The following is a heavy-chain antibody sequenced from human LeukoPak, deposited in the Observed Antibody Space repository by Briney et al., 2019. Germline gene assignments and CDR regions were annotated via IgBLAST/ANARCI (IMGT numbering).Heavy chain of an antibody. CDR2: IYYSGST. J-gene: IGHJ4*02. Sequence: SQTLSLTCTVSGGSISSGGYYWSWIGQHPGKGLEWIGYIYYSGSTYYNPSLKSRVTISVDTSKNQLSLKLSSVTAADTAVYYCARDRSGDSGGLYYFDYWGQGTLVTVSS. CDR3: ARDRSGDSGGLYYFDY. V-gene: IGHV4-31*03. D-gene: IGHD6-19*01. CDR1: GGSISSGGYY.